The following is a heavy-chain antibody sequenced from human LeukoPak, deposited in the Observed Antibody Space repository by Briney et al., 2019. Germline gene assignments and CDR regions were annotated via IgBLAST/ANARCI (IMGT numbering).Heavy chain of an antibody. CDR1: GFTFTKAW. CDR3: ASAVRQQQP. J-gene: IGHJ5*02. D-gene: IGHD6-13*01. CDR2: IKQDGSER. Sequence: GGSLRLSCAASGFTFTKAWMSWVRQAPGKGLEWVANIKQDGSERYYVDSVKGRFTISRDNAKNSLYLQMNSLRVEDTAVYYCASAVRQQQPWGQGTLVTVSS. V-gene: IGHV3-7*01.